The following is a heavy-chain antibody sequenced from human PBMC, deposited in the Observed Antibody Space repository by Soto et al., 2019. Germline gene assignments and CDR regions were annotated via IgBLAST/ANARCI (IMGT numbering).Heavy chain of an antibody. V-gene: IGHV1-18*01. CDR2: ISGYNGNT. D-gene: IGHD3-22*01. Sequence: QVQLVQSGAEVKKPGASVKVSCKASGYNFISYGITWVRQAPGQGLEWMGWISGYNGNTNYEQRLQGRVTMTTDTATNTAYMELRSRRSDDTAVYYCARALAEDNSSYYYASPGYFYDYGMDVWGQGTTVTVSS. CDR3: ARALAEDNSSYYYASPGYFYDYGMDV. CDR1: GYNFISYG. J-gene: IGHJ6*02.